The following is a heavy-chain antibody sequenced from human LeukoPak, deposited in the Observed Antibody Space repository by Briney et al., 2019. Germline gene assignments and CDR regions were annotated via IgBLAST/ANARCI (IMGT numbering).Heavy chain of an antibody. CDR1: GFTFRSYS. CDR3: ARDRGYSDYDFSAFDY. J-gene: IGHJ4*02. V-gene: IGHV3-21*01. Sequence: TGGSLRLSCAASGFTFRSYSMNWVRQAPGKGLEWVSSISSSSSYIYYADSVKGRFTISRDIAKNSLYLQMNSLRAEDTAVYYCARDRGYSDYDFSAFDYWGQGTLVTVSS. D-gene: IGHD5-12*01. CDR2: ISSSSSYI.